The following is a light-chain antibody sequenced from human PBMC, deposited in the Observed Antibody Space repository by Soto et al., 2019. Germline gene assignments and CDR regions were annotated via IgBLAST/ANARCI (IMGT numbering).Light chain of an antibody. Sequence: EIVLTKSPGTLSLSPGESSTLSCRASQCFXSSYLAWYWQNPGQAPRLRXSSASSSATGSPDRFSGSGSGTDFTLTISRLDHDDSAAYYLQQYGRAPRTFGQGTKVDI. V-gene: IGKV3-20*01. CDR3: QQYGRAPRT. CDR2: SAS. J-gene: IGKJ1*01. CDR1: QCFXSSY.